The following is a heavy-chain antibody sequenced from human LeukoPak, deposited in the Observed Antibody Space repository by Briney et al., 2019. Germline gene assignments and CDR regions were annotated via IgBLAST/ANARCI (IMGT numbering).Heavy chain of an antibody. CDR1: GGTFSSYA. J-gene: IGHJ6*03. CDR2: IIPIFGTA. Sequence: PLASVKVSCKASGGTFSSYAISWVRQAPGQGLEWMGGIIPIFGTANYAQKFQGRVTITADESTSTAYMELSSLRSEDTAVYYCARGPYDILTGYDYYYYYMDVWGKGTTVTVSS. V-gene: IGHV1-69*13. D-gene: IGHD3-9*01. CDR3: ARGPYDILTGYDYYYYYMDV.